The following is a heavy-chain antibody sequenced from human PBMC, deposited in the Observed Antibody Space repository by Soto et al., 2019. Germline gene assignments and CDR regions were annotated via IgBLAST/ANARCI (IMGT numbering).Heavy chain of an antibody. V-gene: IGHV4-59*01. D-gene: IGHD6-6*01. CDR3: ARRMSTSFSFDY. CDR2: IYNTVST. J-gene: IGHJ4*02. Sequence: WTWIRQPPGKGLEWICYIYNTVSTSYNPSLKSRVTISAHTSRNQFSLILSSVTAADTAVYYCARRMSTSFSFDYWGQGTLVTVAS.